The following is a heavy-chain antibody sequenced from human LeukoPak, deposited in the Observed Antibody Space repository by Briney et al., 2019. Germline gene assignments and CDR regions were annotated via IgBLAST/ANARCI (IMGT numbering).Heavy chain of an antibody. V-gene: IGHV3-74*01. J-gene: IGHJ4*02. CDR3: ARQYYYDSSGYPFDY. D-gene: IGHD3-22*01. CDR2: INSDGSST. Sequence: GGSLRLSCAASGFTFSSYWMHWVRQAPGKGLVWVSRINSDGSSTSYADSVKGRFTISRDNAKNTLYLQVNSLRAEDTAVYYCARQYYYDSSGYPFDYWGQGTLVTVSS. CDR1: GFTFSSYW.